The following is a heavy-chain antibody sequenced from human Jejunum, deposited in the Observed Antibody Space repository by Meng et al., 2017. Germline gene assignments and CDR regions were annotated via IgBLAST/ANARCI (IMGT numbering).Heavy chain of an antibody. Sequence: GESLKISCTASGFTSGDYALSWFRQAPGKGLEWVGFIRSKRYGGTTEYAASVKERVTISRDDSKSIAYLEINSLKIEDTGLYYCTRQWNFGSEDYYNGIDVWGQGTTVTVSS. CDR1: GFTSGDYA. CDR3: TRQWNFGSEDYYNGIDV. D-gene: IGHD3-10*01. CDR2: IRSKRYGGTT. J-gene: IGHJ6*02. V-gene: IGHV3-49*03.